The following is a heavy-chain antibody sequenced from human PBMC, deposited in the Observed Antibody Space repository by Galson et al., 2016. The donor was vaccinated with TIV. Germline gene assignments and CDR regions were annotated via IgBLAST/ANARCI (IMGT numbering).Heavy chain of an antibody. CDR2: ISRRGFNT. V-gene: IGHV3-23*01. CDR3: AKEAGTDYYYGMDV. D-gene: IGHD1/OR15-1a*01. CDR1: GFIFNSFA. J-gene: IGHJ6*02. Sequence: SLRLSCAASGFIFNSFAMSWVRQAPGKGLQWVSAISRRGFNTYYADSAKGRFTISRDNSKNTLYLQMNSVRADDTAVYYCAKEAGTDYYYGMDVWGQGTTVTVSS.